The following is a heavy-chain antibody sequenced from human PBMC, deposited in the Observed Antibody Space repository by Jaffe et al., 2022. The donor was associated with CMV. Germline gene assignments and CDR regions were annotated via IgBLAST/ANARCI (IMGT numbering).Heavy chain of an antibody. J-gene: IGHJ6*03. CDR1: GGSISSYY. CDR3: AAGLVPGHYYYYMDV. D-gene: IGHD6-19*01. CDR2: IYYSGST. Sequence: QVQLQESGPGLVKPSETLSLTCTVSGGSISSYYWSWIRQPPGKGLEWIAYIYYSGSTNYSPSLKSRVTISVDTSKNQFSLKLSSVTAADTAVYYCAAGLVPGHYYYYMDVWGKGTTVTVSS. V-gene: IGHV4-59*01.